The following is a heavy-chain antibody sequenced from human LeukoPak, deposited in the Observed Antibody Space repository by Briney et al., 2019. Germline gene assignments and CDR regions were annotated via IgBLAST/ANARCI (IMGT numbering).Heavy chain of an antibody. CDR2: ISSSGSLI. J-gene: IGHJ4*02. D-gene: IGHD4-23*01. CDR3: TRDWDDYGGNYDS. Sequence: PGGSLRLSCAASGFTFSNYYMSWIRQAPGKGLEWVSYISSSGSLIYYADSVKGRFTISRDNGKNSVYLQMNSLRVEDTAVYYCTRDWDDYGGNYDSWGQGTLVTVSS. CDR1: GFTFSNYY. V-gene: IGHV3-11*01.